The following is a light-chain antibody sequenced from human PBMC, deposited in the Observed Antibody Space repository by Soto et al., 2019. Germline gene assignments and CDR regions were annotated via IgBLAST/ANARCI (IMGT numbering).Light chain of an antibody. V-gene: IGKV3-15*01. CDR1: QSVSSN. Sequence: ELVMTQSPATLSVSPGERANLSCRASQSVSSNLAWYQQKPGQAPRLLIYGSSTRATGIPARFSGSGSGTEFTLNLSSLQAEDFAVYYCQHDNNWPPRYTFGQGTKLEIK. J-gene: IGKJ2*01. CDR3: QHDNNWPPRYT. CDR2: GSS.